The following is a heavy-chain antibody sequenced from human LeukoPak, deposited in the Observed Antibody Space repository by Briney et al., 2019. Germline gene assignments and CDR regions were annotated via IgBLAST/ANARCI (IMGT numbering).Heavy chain of an antibody. J-gene: IGHJ4*02. D-gene: IGHD6-13*01. CDR2: ISWNSGSI. V-gene: IGHV3-9*01. Sequence: GGSLRLSCAASGFTFDDYAMRWVRQAPGKGLEWVSGISWNSGSIGYADSVKGRFTISRDNAKNSLYLQMNSLRAEDTALYYCAKLSAAGTFDYWGQGTLVTVSS. CDR1: GFTFDDYA. CDR3: AKLSAAGTFDY.